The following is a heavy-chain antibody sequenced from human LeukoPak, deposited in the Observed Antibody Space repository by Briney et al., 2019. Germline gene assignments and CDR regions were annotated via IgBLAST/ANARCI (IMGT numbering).Heavy chain of an antibody. V-gene: IGHV3-48*01. CDR1: GFTFSSYS. J-gene: IGHJ6*02. CDR2: ISSSSSTI. D-gene: IGHD5-18*01. Sequence: GGSLRLSCAASGFTFSSYSMNWVRQAPGKGLEWVSYISSSSSTIYYADSVKGRFTISRDNAKNSLYLQMNSLRAEDTAVYYCERKVQLWLDYYGMDVWGQGTTVTVSS. CDR3: ERKVQLWLDYYGMDV.